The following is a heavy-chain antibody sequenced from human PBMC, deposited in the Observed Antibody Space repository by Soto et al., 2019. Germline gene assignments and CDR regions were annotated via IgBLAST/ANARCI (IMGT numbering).Heavy chain of an antibody. CDR2: IYYSEST. Sequence: QVQLQESGPGLVKPSQTLSLTCTVSGGSISSGGYYWSWIRQHPGKGLEWIGYIYYSESTYYNPSLKSRVTISVDTSKNQFSLKLSSVTAADTAVYYCARKAVTTYYYYYYGMDVWGQGTTVTVSS. CDR1: GGSISSGGYY. V-gene: IGHV4-31*03. D-gene: IGHD4-4*01. CDR3: ARKAVTTYYYYYYGMDV. J-gene: IGHJ6*02.